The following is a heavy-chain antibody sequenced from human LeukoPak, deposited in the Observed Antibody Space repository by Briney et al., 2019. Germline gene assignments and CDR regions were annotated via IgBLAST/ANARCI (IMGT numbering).Heavy chain of an antibody. Sequence: GGSLRLSCAASGFTFSSYGMHWVRQAPGKGLEWVAVISYDGSNKYYADSVKGRFTISRDNSKNTLYLQMNSLRAEDTAVYYCAKDGFPKLELQGDYFDYWGQGTLVTVSS. CDR2: ISYDGSNK. CDR1: GFTFSSYG. CDR3: AKDGFPKLELQGDYFDY. D-gene: IGHD1-7*01. V-gene: IGHV3-30*18. J-gene: IGHJ4*02.